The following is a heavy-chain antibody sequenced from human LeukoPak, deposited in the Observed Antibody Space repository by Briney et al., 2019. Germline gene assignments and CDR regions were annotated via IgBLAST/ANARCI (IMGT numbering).Heavy chain of an antibody. V-gene: IGHV3-64*03. J-gene: IGHJ4*02. Sequence: GGSLRLSCSASGFTFSSYAMHWVRQPPGKGLEYVSSISSNGGSTYYADSVKRRFTISRDNSKNTLYLQMSSLRAEDTAVYYCVKGHLVWELGDYFDYWGQGTLVTVSS. D-gene: IGHD1-26*01. CDR1: GFTFSSYA. CDR3: VKGHLVWELGDYFDY. CDR2: ISSNGGST.